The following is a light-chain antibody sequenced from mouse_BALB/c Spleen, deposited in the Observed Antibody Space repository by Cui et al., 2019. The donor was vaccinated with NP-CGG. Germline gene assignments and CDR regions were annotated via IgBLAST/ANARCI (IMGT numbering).Light chain of an antibody. CDR2: GTN. CDR1: TGAVTTSNY. Sequence: QVVVTKESALTTSPGETVTLTCRSSTGAVTTSNYANWVQEKPDHLFTGLIGGTNNRAPGVPARFSGFLIGDKAALTITGAQTEDEAIYFCALWYSNHWVFGGGTKLTVL. J-gene: IGLJ1*01. V-gene: IGLV1*01. CDR3: ALWYSNHWV.